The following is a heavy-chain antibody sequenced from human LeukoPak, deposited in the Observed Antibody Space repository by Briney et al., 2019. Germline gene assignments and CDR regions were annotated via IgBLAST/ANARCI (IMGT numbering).Heavy chain of an antibody. CDR3: AKGGRRDDILTGYYRNDALDI. Sequence: GGSLRLSCAASGFIFSSYGMHWVRQAPGKGLKWVAGISWNSGSIGYGDSVKGRFTISRDNAKNYLYLQMNSLRAEDTALYYCAKGGRRDDILTGYYRNDALDIWGQGTMVTVSS. V-gene: IGHV3-9*01. J-gene: IGHJ3*02. CDR1: GFIFSSYG. D-gene: IGHD3-9*01. CDR2: ISWNSGSI.